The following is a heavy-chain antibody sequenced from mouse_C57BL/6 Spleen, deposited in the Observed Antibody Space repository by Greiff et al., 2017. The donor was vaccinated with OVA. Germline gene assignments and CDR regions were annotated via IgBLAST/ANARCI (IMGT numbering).Heavy chain of an antibody. J-gene: IGHJ2*01. CDR2: FHPYNDDT. CDR3: AIMGLFITTVVAPDD. CDR1: GYTFTAYP. Sequence: QVQLKQSGAELVKPGASVKMSCTASGYTFTAYPIEWIKQTHGKSLEWIGNFHPYNDDTNYTEKFKGKATLTVEKSSSTVYLELSRLTSDDSAVYYCAIMGLFITTVVAPDDWGGGTTLTVSS. D-gene: IGHD1-1*01. V-gene: IGHV1-47*01.